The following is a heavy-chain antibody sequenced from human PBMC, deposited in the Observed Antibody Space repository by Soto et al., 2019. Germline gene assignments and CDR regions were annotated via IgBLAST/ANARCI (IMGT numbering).Heavy chain of an antibody. CDR2: IIPIFGTA. Sequence: QVQLVQSGAEVKKPGASVRVSSTASGGTFSSYAISWVRQAPGQGLEWMGGIIPIFGTANYAQEFQGRVTMTAAKSTSTAYMELSSQSPEDTAVYDCAREESGASGGVFDPWGQGTLVTVSS. CDR3: AREESGASGGVFDP. J-gene: IGHJ5*02. V-gene: IGHV1-69*06. CDR1: GGTFSSYA. D-gene: IGHD3-10*01.